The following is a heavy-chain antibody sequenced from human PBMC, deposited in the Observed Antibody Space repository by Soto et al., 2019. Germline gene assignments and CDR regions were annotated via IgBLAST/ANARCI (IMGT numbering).Heavy chain of an antibody. CDR2: IYSGGTT. V-gene: IGHV3-66*01. J-gene: IGHJ6*02. D-gene: IGHD3-10*01. CDR3: ASGGSGSDWDYYGMDV. CDR1: ALTASQNY. Sequence: EVQLVESGGGLVQPGGSLRLSCAGSALTASQNYMSWVRQPPGKGLEWVSVIYSGGTTYYADSGKDRFSISRDNAKSTLYLQMDTRRAGDTAVYYCASGGSGSDWDYYGMDVWGQGTTVTVSS.